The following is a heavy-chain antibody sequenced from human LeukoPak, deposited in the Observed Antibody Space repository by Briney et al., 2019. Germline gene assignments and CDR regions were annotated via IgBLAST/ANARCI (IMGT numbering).Heavy chain of an antibody. J-gene: IGHJ6*02. CDR1: GFTFSSYA. CDR2: ISGSGGST. Sequence: PGGSLRLSCAASGFTFSSYAMSWVRQAPGKGLEWVSAISGSGGSTYYADSVKGRFTISRDNSKNTLYLQMNSLRAEDTAVYYCAISGASGYDSSGYYYYYGMDVWGQGTTVTVSS. D-gene: IGHD3-22*01. CDR3: AISGASGYDSSGYYYYYGMDV. V-gene: IGHV3-23*01.